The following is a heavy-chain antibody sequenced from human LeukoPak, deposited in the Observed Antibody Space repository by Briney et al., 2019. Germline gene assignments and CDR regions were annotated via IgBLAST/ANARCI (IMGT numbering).Heavy chain of an antibody. V-gene: IGHV3-48*01. CDR1: GYTFTSYS. Sequence: PGGSLRLSCAASGYTFTSYSMNWVRQAPGKGLEWVSYISDGGETIYYADSVKGRFTISRDNAKNSLYLQMNSLRAEDTAVYYCAKAWDSSGWGPQYFYHWGQGTLVTVSS. D-gene: IGHD6-19*01. J-gene: IGHJ1*01. CDR2: ISDGGETI. CDR3: AKAWDSSGWGPQYFYH.